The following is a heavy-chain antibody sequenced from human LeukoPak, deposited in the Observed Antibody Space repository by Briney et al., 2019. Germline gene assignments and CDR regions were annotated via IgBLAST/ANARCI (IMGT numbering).Heavy chain of an antibody. Sequence: HPGGSLRLSCAASGFTFSSYAMRWVRQAPGKGLEWVAVISYDGSNKYYADSVKGRFTISRDNSKNTLYLQMNSLRAEDTAVYYCARVTPGSGYYYYYGMDVWGQGTTVTVSS. CDR1: GFTFSSYA. J-gene: IGHJ6*02. CDR2: ISYDGSNK. D-gene: IGHD2-15*01. V-gene: IGHV3-30-3*01. CDR3: ARVTPGSGYYYYYGMDV.